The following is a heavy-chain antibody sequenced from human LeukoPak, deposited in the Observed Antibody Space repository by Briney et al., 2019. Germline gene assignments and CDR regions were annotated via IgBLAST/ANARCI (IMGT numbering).Heavy chain of an antibody. V-gene: IGHV3-7*03. CDR3: ARGLAAPDY. J-gene: IGHJ4*02. CDR1: EFTFNRYW. CDR2: IKKDGSEK. D-gene: IGHD6-13*01. Sequence: PGGSLRLFCAASEFTFNRYWMSWARHAPGKGLEWVANIKKDGSEKYYVDSVKGRFTISRDNAKNSVHLQMNSLRAEDTAVYYCARGLAAPDYWGQGTLVTVSS.